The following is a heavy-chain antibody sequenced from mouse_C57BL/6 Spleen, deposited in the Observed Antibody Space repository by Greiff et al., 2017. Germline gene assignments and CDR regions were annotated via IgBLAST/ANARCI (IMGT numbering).Heavy chain of an antibody. CDR3: ARAYSNYDYYAMDY. V-gene: IGHV3-6*01. Sequence: EVKLQESGPGLVKPSQSLSLTCSVTGYSITSGYYWNWIRRFPGNKLEWMGYISYDGSNNYNPSLKNRISITRDNSKNQFFLKLNSVTTEDTATYYCARAYSNYDYYAMDYWGQGTSVTVSS. CDR2: ISYDGSN. D-gene: IGHD2-5*01. J-gene: IGHJ4*01. CDR1: GYSITSGYY.